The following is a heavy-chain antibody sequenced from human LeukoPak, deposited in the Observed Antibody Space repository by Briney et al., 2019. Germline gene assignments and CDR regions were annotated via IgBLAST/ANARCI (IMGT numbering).Heavy chain of an antibody. CDR2: IYYSGST. Sequence: SETLSLTCTVSGGSISSYYWSWIRQPPGKGLEWIGYIYYSGSTNYNPSLKSRVTISVDTSKNQFSLKLSSVTAADTAVYYCARGHKPYYYDSSGYYYFDYWGQGTLVTVSS. D-gene: IGHD3-22*01. V-gene: IGHV4-59*08. J-gene: IGHJ4*02. CDR3: ARGHKPYYYDSSGYYYFDY. CDR1: GGSISSYY.